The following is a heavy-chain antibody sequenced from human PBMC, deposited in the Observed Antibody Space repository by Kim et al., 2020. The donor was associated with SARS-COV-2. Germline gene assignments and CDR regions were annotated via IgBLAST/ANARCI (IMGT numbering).Heavy chain of an antibody. CDR2: IKQDGSEK. J-gene: IGHJ6*02. Sequence: GGSLRLSCAASGFTFSSYWMSWVRQAPGKGLEWVANIKQDGSEKYYVDSVKGRFTISRDNAKNSLYLQMNSLRAEDTAVYYCARDDGSIAAAGSFYYYYGMDVWGHGTTVTVSS. D-gene: IGHD6-13*01. V-gene: IGHV3-7*03. CDR3: ARDDGSIAAAGSFYYYYGMDV. CDR1: GFTFSSYW.